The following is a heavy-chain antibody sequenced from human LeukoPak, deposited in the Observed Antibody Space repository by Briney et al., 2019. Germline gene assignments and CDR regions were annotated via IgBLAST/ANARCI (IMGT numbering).Heavy chain of an antibody. D-gene: IGHD3-9*01. CDR3: AGQTYYDILTGYYTLTTDSFDI. CDR1: GGSISSSNC. J-gene: IGHJ3*02. Sequence: PSRTLSLTCAVSGGSISSSNCWSWVRQPPGKGLEWIGETIQSGRPSYNPSPKSRVTISLDRSNNHFSLNLRSVTAADSAVYYCAGQTYYDILTGYYTLTTDSFDIWGQGPTVTVAS. V-gene: IGHV4-4*02. CDR2: TIQSGRP.